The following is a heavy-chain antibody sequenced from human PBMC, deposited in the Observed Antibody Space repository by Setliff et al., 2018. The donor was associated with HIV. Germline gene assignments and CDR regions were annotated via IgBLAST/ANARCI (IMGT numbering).Heavy chain of an antibody. D-gene: IGHD3-10*01. CDR2: ISSNGSST. CDR1: GFTFSSYA. J-gene: IGHJ6*02. CDR3: ARGYYGSDLQNAMDV. V-gene: IGHV3-64*04. Sequence: GGSLRLSCSASGFTFSSYAMHWVRQAPGKGLEYVSAISSNGSSTKYADSVKGRFTISRDNAKNTLYLQMDSLRGEDTAVYYCARGYYGSDLQNAMDVWGQGTTVTVSS.